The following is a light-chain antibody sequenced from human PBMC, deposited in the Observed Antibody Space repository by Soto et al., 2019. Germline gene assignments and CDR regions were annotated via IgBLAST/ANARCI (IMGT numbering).Light chain of an antibody. Sequence: QSVLTQPASVSGSPGQSITISCTGTSSDVGGYNHVSWYQQHPGKAPKLIICESSKRPSGVSNRFSGSKSGNTASLTISGLQAEDEADYYCCSYAGSSTLGVLGTGTKLTVL. CDR3: CSYAGSSTLGV. CDR2: ESS. CDR1: SSDVGGYNH. J-gene: IGLJ1*01. V-gene: IGLV2-23*01.